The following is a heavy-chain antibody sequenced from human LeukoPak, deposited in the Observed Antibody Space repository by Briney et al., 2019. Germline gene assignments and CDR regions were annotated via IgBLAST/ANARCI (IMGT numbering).Heavy chain of an antibody. D-gene: IGHD3-3*01. Sequence: PGGSLRLSCAASGFTFSSYGMHWVRQAPGKGLEWVAFIRYDGSNKYYADSVKGRFTISRDNSKNTLYLQTNSLRAEDTAVYYCAKFGGRDFWSGYNDYWGQGTLVTVSS. CDR1: GFTFSSYG. J-gene: IGHJ4*02. CDR2: IRYDGSNK. V-gene: IGHV3-30*02. CDR3: AKFGGRDFWSGYNDY.